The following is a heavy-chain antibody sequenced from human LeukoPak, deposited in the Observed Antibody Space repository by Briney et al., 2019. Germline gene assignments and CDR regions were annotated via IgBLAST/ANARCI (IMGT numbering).Heavy chain of an antibody. D-gene: IGHD3-10*01. J-gene: IGHJ5*02. CDR1: EYTFTGYY. CDR2: INPNSGDT. CDR3: ARDPHCSDIICLRHFDP. V-gene: IGHV1-2*02. Sequence: ASVKVSCKASEYTFTGYYIHWVRQAPGQGLEWMGWINPNSGDTNYAQKFQGRVTMTSDTSISTAYMELSRLRSDDTAVYYCARDPHCSDIICLRHFDPWGQGTLVTVSS.